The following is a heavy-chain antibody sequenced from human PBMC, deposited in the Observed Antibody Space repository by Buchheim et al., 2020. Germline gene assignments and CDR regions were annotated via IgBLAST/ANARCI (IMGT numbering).Heavy chain of an antibody. CDR1: GFTFSSFE. Sequence: EVQLVESGGGLVLPGGSLRLSCAVAGFTFSSFEMNWVRQAPGKGLEWVSYISSSGSTKYYADSVKGRFTISRDNAENSMYLQMNSLRVEGTAAYYCASLKGRTGTGYGMDVWGQGTT. CDR2: ISSSGSTK. D-gene: IGHD1-1*01. V-gene: IGHV3-48*03. CDR3: ASLKGRTGTGYGMDV. J-gene: IGHJ6*02.